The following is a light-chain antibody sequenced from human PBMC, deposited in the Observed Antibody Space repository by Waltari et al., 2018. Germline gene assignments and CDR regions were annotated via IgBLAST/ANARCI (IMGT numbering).Light chain of an antibody. Sequence: IVLTQSPGTLSLSPGERVTLSCRASQSVSRSLAWYQKKPGQAPKLLIYGASTRATGIPDRFTGSGSGTDFSLTISSLEPEDFAIYFCQHYVRLPATFGQGTKVEIK. J-gene: IGKJ1*01. CDR1: QSVSRS. CDR3: QHYVRLPAT. V-gene: IGKV3-20*01. CDR2: GAS.